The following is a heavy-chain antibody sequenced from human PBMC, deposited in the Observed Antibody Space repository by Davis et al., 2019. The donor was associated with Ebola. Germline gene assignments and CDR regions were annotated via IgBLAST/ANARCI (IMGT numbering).Heavy chain of an antibody. V-gene: IGHV1-18*04. Sequence: ASVKVSCKASGYTFTSYGISWVRQAPGQGLEWMGWISAYNGNTNYAQKLQGRVTMTTDTSTSTAYMELRSLRSDDTAVYYCARDTITIFGVPIRGYYYYYMDVWGKGTTVTVSS. CDR2: ISAYNGNT. CDR1: GYTFTSYG. J-gene: IGHJ6*03. D-gene: IGHD3-3*01. CDR3: ARDTITIFGVPIRGYYYYYMDV.